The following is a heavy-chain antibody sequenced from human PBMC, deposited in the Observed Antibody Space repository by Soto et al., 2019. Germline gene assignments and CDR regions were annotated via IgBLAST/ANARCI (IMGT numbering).Heavy chain of an antibody. CDR1: GGTFSSYA. CDR2: ITSISGTA. CDR3: ARDPDGNYRVLDY. D-gene: IGHD1-7*01. J-gene: IGHJ4*02. Sequence: SVKVSCKASGGTFSSYAISWVRQAPGQGLELMGRITSISGTASYAKQFQRRVTSTAHESTSIPYMELSSPRSEDTALYYCARDPDGNYRVLDYCHQRTL. V-gene: IGHV1-69*13.